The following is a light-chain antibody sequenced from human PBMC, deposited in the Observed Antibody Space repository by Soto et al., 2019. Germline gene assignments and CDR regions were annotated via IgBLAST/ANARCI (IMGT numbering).Light chain of an antibody. Sequence: DFQMTQSPSIPSASVRDRDNITCRASQSISSWLAWYQQKPGKAPKLLIYDASSLESGVPSRFSGSGSGTEFTLTISSLQPDDFATYYCQHYNSYSEAFGQGTKVDI. CDR1: QSISSW. V-gene: IGKV1-5*01. CDR3: QHYNSYSEA. J-gene: IGKJ1*01. CDR2: DAS.